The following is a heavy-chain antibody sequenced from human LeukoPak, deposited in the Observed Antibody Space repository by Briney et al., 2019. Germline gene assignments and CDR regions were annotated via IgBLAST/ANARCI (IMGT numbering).Heavy chain of an antibody. CDR3: ARPRIAAAHDAFDI. D-gene: IGHD6-13*01. CDR1: GGSISSYY. J-gene: IGHJ3*02. Sequence: SETLSLTCTVSGGSISSYYWSWIRQPPGKGLEWIGYIYYSGSTNYSPSLKSRVTISVDTSKNQFSLKLSSVTAADTAVYYCARPRIAAAHDAFDIWGQGTMITVSS. V-gene: IGHV4-59*08. CDR2: IYYSGST.